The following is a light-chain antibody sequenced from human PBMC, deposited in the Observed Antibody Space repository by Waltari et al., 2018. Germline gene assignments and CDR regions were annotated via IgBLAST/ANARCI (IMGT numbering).Light chain of an antibody. J-gene: IGLJ2*01. CDR1: ELTDKY. V-gene: IGLV3-25*03. Sequence: SPGLTQPPSVSVSPGQTAIITCSGSELTDKYIYWFQQKSGQPPVVVIRRNTGRPSGIPGRFCASDSGTTGTLVISGVEAKDEADYYCQSADDSGNHVLFGGGTRLTVL. CDR2: RNT. CDR3: QSADDSGNHVL.